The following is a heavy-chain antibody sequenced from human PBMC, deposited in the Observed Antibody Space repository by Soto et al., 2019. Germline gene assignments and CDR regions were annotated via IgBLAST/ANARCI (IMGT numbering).Heavy chain of an antibody. V-gene: IGHV4-59*01. CDR2: IYYSGST. D-gene: IGHD6-13*01. Sequence: SETLSLTCTVSGGSISSYYWSWIRQPPGKGLEWIGYIYYSGSTNYNPSLKSRVTISVDTSKNQFSLKLSSVTAADTAVYYCARGHSSSFYYYYYGMDVWGQGTTVTVSS. J-gene: IGHJ6*02. CDR1: GGSISSYY. CDR3: ARGHSSSFYYYYYGMDV.